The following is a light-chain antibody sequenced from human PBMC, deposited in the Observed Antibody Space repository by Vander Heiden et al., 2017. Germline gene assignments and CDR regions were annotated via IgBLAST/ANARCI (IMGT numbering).Light chain of an antibody. J-gene: IGKJ2*01. CDR3: QHGKSFPYT. Sequence: DIQMTQSPSTLSASVGDRVSITCRASRSIDFYLAWYHQRPGKAPQLLVYEASNLESGVPSRLSGSGSGTEFTLTISGLQPGDIGTYYCQHGKSFPYTFGQGTRLEIK. CDR1: RSIDFY. V-gene: IGKV1-5*03. CDR2: EAS.